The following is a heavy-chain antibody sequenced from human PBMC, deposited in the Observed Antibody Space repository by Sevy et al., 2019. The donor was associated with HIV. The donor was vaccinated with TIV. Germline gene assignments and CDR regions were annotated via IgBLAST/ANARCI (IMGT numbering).Heavy chain of an antibody. D-gene: IGHD3-10*01. Sequence: SETLSLTCTVSGGSISNYYWSRIRQPPRKGLEWIGYIYYSRTANYNPSLKSRVTISVDTSKNQFSLKLNSVTAADTAVYYCAREIIGYGSGRFFDYWGQGSLVTVSS. CDR3: AREIIGYGSGRFFDY. CDR1: GGSISNYY. CDR2: IYYSRTA. J-gene: IGHJ4*02. V-gene: IGHV4-59*13.